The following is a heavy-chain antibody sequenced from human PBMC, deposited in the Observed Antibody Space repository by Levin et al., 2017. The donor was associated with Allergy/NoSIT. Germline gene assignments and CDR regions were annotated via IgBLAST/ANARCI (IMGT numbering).Heavy chain of an antibody. CDR2: IKAKTDGGTT. CDR1: GFIFSDAW. J-gene: IGHJ5*01. Sequence: PGGSLRLSFVASGFIFSDAWMTWVRQAPGKGLEWLGRIKAKTDGGTTDYAPSVKGRFTFSRDDSKNTLFLQMSSLKTEDTAMYYCLIDPYYETLVLDSWGQGTLVTVSS. CDR3: LIDPYYETLVLDS. D-gene: IGHD3-3*01. V-gene: IGHV3-15*01.